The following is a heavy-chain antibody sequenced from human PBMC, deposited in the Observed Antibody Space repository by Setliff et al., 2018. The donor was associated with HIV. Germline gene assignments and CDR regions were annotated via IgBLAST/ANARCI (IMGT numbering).Heavy chain of an antibody. Sequence: PGGSLRLSCTASGFSFTSHAMNWVRQAPGKGLEWVASISGSGEATYYADSVRGRFTVSRDNSKNTVYLQMHSLRVDDTAEYYCAKELAASGLGYFDSWGRGILVTVSS. V-gene: IGHV3-23*01. CDR2: ISGSGEAT. J-gene: IGHJ4*02. D-gene: IGHD3-22*01. CDR3: AKELAASGLGYFDS. CDR1: GFSFTSHA.